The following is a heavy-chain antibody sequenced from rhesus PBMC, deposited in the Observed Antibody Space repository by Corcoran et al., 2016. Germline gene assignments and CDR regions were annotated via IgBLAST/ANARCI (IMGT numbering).Heavy chain of an antibody. Sequence: QVQLQESGPGLVKPSETLSLTCAVSGYSISRNYCSWIRQPPGKGLEWIGYLDGISGSTYYNPSLKSRVTISTDTSKNQFALKLSSVTAADTAVYYCARGSFRNAFDFWGQGLRVTVSS. CDR1: GYSISRNY. CDR3: ARGSFRNAFDF. V-gene: IGHV4-165*01. D-gene: IGHD5-12*01. CDR2: LDGISGST. J-gene: IGHJ3*01.